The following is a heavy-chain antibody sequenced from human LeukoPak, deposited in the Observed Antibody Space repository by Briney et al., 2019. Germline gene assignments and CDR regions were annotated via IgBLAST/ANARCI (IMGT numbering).Heavy chain of an antibody. CDR1: GFTFSRYW. V-gene: IGHV3-7*01. D-gene: IGHD2-15*01. CDR2: IKQDGSEK. J-gene: IGHJ5*02. CDR3: ARGLYPRYCSGGSCYVYNWFDP. Sequence: GGSLRLSCAASGFTFSRYWMSWVRQAPGKGLEWVANIKQDGSEKYYVDSVKGRFTISRDNAKNSLYLQMNSLRAEDTAVYYCARGLYPRYCSGGSCYVYNWFDPWGQGTLVTVSS.